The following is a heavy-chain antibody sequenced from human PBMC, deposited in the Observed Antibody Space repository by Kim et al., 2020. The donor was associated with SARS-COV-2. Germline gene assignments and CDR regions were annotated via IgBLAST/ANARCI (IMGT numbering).Heavy chain of an antibody. CDR2: ISSSGSTI. CDR1: GFTFSSYE. D-gene: IGHD3-3*01. J-gene: IGHJ4*02. CDR3: ASQGDFWSGYYGSYY. Sequence: GGSLRLSCAASGFTFSSYEMNWVRQAPGKGLEWFSYISSSGSTIYYADSVKGRFTISRDNAKNSLYLQMNSLRAEDTAVYYCASQGDFWSGYYGSYYWGQGTLVTVSS. V-gene: IGHV3-48*03.